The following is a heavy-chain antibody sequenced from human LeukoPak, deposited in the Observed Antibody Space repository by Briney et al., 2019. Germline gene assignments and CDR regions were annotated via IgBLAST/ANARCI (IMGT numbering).Heavy chain of an antibody. J-gene: IGHJ5*02. CDR1: GYSFANYW. D-gene: IGHD3-3*01. CDR2: IYPGDAQT. V-gene: IGHV5-51*01. Sequence: GESLKISCKGSGYSFANYWIGWGGRMPGKGGEWMGSIYPGDAQTRYSPSFQGQVTISADKFISTAYLQWSSLKASDTAIYYCARSSVNWFDPWGQGTLVTVSS. CDR3: ARSSVNWFDP.